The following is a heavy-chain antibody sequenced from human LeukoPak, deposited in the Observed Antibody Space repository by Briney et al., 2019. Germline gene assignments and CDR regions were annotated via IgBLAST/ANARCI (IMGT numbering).Heavy chain of an antibody. J-gene: IGHJ3*02. Sequence: GGSLRLSCAASGFTFSNYGMHWVRQAPGKGLEWVAFIRYDGINKYYAESVKGRFTISIDNSKNTLYQQMNSLRAEDTAVYYCAKERGSSRYSDFDIWGQGTMVTVSP. CDR2: IRYDGINK. CDR1: GFTFSNYG. CDR3: AKERGSSRYSDFDI. V-gene: IGHV3-30*02. D-gene: IGHD6-13*01.